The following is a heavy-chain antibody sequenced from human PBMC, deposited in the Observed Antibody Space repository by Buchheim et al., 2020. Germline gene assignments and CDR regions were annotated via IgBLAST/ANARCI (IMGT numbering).Heavy chain of an antibody. V-gene: IGHV3-66*04. CDR2: MYSVGTT. D-gene: IGHD3-9*01. CDR3: ARLDLVTGRAY. CDR1: GFSVGNNY. J-gene: IGHJ4*02. Sequence: VQLVESGGGVVQPGRSLRLSCAVSGFSVGNNYMSWVRQAPGKGLEWVSLMYSVGTTFDADSVKGRFTISRDTFKNTVYLQMNTLRAEDTALYYCARLDLVTGRAYWGQGTL.